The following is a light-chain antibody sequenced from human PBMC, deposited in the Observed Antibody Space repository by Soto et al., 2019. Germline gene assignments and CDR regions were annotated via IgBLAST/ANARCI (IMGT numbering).Light chain of an antibody. CDR3: QQSDSTPCT. Sequence: DIQMTQSPASLSASVGDRVTITCRASQTISTYSNGYQQKPGKAPRLLIYDASSLLSGVPSRFSGSGSGTDFTLTIASLQPEDFSTCYCQQSDSTPCTFGQGTKVEI. CDR1: QTISTY. CDR2: DAS. V-gene: IGKV1-39*01. J-gene: IGKJ2*02.